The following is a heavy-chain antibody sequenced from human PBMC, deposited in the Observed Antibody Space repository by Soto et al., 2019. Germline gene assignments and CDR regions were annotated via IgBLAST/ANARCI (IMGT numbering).Heavy chain of an antibody. CDR2: INPNSGGT. CDR3: ARTRIAAAGMGPPDYYFDY. Sequence: ASVKVSCKASGYTFTGYYMHWVRQAPGQGLEWMGWINPNSGGTNYAQKFQGWVTMTRDTSISTAYMELSRLRSDDTAVYYCARTRIAAAGMGPPDYYFDYWGQGTLVTVSS. D-gene: IGHD6-13*01. CDR1: GYTFTGYY. J-gene: IGHJ4*02. V-gene: IGHV1-2*04.